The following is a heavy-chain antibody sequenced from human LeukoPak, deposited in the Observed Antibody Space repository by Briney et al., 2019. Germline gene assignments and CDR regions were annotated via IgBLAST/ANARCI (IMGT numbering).Heavy chain of an antibody. V-gene: IGHV4-39*07. Sequence: SETLSLTCTVSGGSISSSSYYWGWIRQPPGKGLEWIGSIYYSGSTYYNPSLKSRVTISVDTSKSQFSLKLSSVTAADTAVYYCARVPMIGGEYCSSTSCYGWVDYWGQGTLVTVSS. CDR2: IYYSGST. CDR1: GGSISSSSYY. D-gene: IGHD2-2*01. J-gene: IGHJ4*02. CDR3: ARVPMIGGEYCSSTSCYGWVDY.